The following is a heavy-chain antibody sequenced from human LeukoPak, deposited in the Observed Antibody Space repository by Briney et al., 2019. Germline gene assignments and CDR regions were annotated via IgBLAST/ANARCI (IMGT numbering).Heavy chain of an antibody. Sequence: SETLSLTCTVSGGSISSYYWSWIRQPAGKGLEWIRRIYTSGSTNYNPSLKSRVTISVDKSKNQFSLKLSSVTAADTAVYYCARGPYYDFWSGSPGYYYYMDVWGKGTTVTVSS. J-gene: IGHJ6*03. CDR3: ARGPYYDFWSGSPGYYYYMDV. CDR2: IYTSGST. D-gene: IGHD3-3*01. CDR1: GGSISSYY. V-gene: IGHV4-4*07.